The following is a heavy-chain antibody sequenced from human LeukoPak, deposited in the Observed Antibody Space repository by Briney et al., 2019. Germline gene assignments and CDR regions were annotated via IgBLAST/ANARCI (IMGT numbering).Heavy chain of an antibody. CDR3: ARDRYYDFWSGYSGFDY. CDR2: ISSSGSTI. J-gene: IGHJ4*02. CDR1: GFTFSDYY. Sequence: GGSLRLSCAASGFTFSDYYMSWIRQAPGKGLGWVSYISSSGSTIYYADSVKGRFTISRDNAKNSLYLQMNSLRAEDTAVYYCARDRYYDFWSGYSGFDYWGQGTLVTVSS. D-gene: IGHD3-3*01. V-gene: IGHV3-11*01.